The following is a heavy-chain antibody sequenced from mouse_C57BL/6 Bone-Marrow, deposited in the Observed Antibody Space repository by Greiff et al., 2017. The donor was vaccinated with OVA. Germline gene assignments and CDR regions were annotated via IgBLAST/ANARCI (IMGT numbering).Heavy chain of an antibody. CDR3: TGLLRYYFDY. Sequence: QVQLQQSGAELVRPGASVTLSCKASGYTFTDYEMHWVKQTPVHGLEWIGAIDPETGGTAYNQKFKGKAILTADKSSSTAYMELRSLTSEDSDVYYCTGLLRYYFDYWGQGTTLTVSS. J-gene: IGHJ2*01. V-gene: IGHV1-15*01. CDR2: IDPETGGT. CDR1: GYTFTDYE. D-gene: IGHD1-1*01.